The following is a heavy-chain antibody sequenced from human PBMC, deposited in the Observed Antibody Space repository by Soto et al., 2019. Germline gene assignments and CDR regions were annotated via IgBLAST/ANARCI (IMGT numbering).Heavy chain of an antibody. CDR2: INPNSGGT. J-gene: IGHJ6*02. V-gene: IGHV1-2*02. CDR1: GYTFTGYY. D-gene: IGHD6-13*01. CDR3: ARDKYSSPNYGMDV. Sequence: AASVKVSCKASGYTFTGYYMHWVRQAPGQGLEWMGWINPNSGGTNYAQKFQGRVTMTRDTSISTAYMELSRLRSDDTAVYYCARDKYSSPNYGMDVWGQGTTVTVYS.